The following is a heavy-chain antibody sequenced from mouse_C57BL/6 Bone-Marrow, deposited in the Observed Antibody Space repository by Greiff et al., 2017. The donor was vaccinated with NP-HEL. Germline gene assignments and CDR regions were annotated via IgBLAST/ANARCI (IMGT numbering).Heavy chain of an antibody. CDR1: GFNINDDH. V-gene: IGHV14-4*01. CDR2: IYPENGDT. J-gene: IGHJ2*01. Sequence: EVQLQQSGAELVRPGASVKLSRTASGFNINDDHLHWVKQRPEQGLEWIGGIYPENGDTEYASKFQGKATITADTSSNTAYLQLSSLTSEDTAVYYCTRLRFDYWGQGTTLTVSS. D-gene: IGHD2-2*01. CDR3: TRLRFDY.